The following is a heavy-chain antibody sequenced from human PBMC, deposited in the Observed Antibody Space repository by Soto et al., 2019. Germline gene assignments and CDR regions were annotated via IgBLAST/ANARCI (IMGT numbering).Heavy chain of an antibody. CDR1: GGSISSSSYY. CDR2: FYYSGST. CDR3: ARRWGLRITMIVDAFDI. V-gene: IGHV4-39*01. J-gene: IGHJ3*02. D-gene: IGHD3-22*01. Sequence: SETLSLTCTVSGGSISSSSYYWGWIRQPPGKGLEWIGSFYYSGSTYYNPSLKSRVTISVDTSKNQFSLKLSSVTAADTAVYYCARRWGLRITMIVDAFDIWGQGTMVTVS.